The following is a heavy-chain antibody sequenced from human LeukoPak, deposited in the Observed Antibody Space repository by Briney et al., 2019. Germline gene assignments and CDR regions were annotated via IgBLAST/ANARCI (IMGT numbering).Heavy chain of an antibody. CDR3: AKDHLPWFGESAYYYYGMDV. D-gene: IGHD3-10*01. CDR2: ISYDGSNK. V-gene: IGHV3-30*18. CDR1: GFTFSSYA. J-gene: IGHJ6*02. Sequence: GSLRLSCAASGFTFSSYAMSWVRQAPGKGLEWVAVISYDGSNKYYADSVKGRFTISRDNSKNTLYLQMNSLRAEDTAVYYCAKDHLPWFGESAYYYYGMDVWGRGTTVTVSS.